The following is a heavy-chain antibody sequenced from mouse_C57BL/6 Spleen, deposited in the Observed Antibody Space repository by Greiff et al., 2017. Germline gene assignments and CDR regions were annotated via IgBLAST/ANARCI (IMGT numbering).Heavy chain of an antibody. CDR1: GFNIKDYY. D-gene: IGHD2-4*01. CDR3: VKRRGYDYDGYAMDY. CDR2: IDPEDGET. J-gene: IGHJ4*01. V-gene: IGHV14-2*01. Sequence: EVQLQQSGAELVKPGASVKLSCTASGFNIKDYYMHWVKQRTEQGLEWIGRIDPEDGETKYAPKFQGKATITADTASNTAYLQLSSLTSEDTAVYYCVKRRGYDYDGYAMDYWGQGTSVTVSS.